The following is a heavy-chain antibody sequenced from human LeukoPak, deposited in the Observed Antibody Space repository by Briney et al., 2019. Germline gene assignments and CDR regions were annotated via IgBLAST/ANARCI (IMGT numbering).Heavy chain of an antibody. D-gene: IGHD2-2*01. J-gene: IGHJ3*02. CDR3: ARQFLRETNYSSTSSDAFDI. CDR1: GGSFNGYY. Sequence: SETLSLTCAVYGGSFNGYYWSWIRQPPGKGLEWIGEINHSGSTNYNPSLKSRVTISVDTSKNQFSLKLSSVTAADTAVYYCARQFLRETNYSSTSSDAFDIWGQGTMVTVSS. CDR2: INHSGST. V-gene: IGHV4-34*01.